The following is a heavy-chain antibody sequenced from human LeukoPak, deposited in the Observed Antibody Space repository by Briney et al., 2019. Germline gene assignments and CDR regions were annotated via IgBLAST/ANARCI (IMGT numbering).Heavy chain of an antibody. Sequence: KPSETLSLTCAVSGGSISSGGYSWSWIRQPPGKGLEWIGYIYHSGSTYYNPPLKSRVTISVDRSKNQFSLKLSSVTAADTAVYYCARLSGGWYGGFDYWGQGTLVTVSS. CDR1: GGSISSGGYS. V-gene: IGHV4-30-2*01. CDR3: ARLSGGWYGGFDY. CDR2: IYHSGST. J-gene: IGHJ4*02. D-gene: IGHD6-19*01.